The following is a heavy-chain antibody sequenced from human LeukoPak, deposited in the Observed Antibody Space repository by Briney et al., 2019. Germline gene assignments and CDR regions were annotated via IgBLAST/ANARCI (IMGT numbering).Heavy chain of an antibody. D-gene: IGHD1-14*01. CDR1: GYTFTSYY. Sequence: GASVKVSCKASGYTFTSYYMHWVRQAPGQGLEWMGIINPSGGSTSYAQKFQGRVTMTRDTSTSTVYMELSSLRAEDTAVYYCARDCPPLRVSRDSGISDAFDIWGQGTMVTVSS. CDR2: INPSGGST. J-gene: IGHJ3*02. V-gene: IGHV1-46*01. CDR3: ARDCPPLRVSRDSGISDAFDI.